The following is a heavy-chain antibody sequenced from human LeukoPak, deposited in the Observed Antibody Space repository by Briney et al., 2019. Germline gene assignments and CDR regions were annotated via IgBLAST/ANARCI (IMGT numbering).Heavy chain of an antibody. CDR2: INPNSGGT. D-gene: IGHD3-3*01. CDR3: ARDEKGHYDFWSGYYFRWFDP. Sequence: GASVKVSCKASGYTFTGYYMHWVRQAPGQGLEWMGWINPNSGGTNYAQKFQGRVTMTRDTSISTAYMELSRLRSDDTAVYYCARDEKGHYDFWSGYYFRWFDPWGQGTLVTVSS. CDR1: GYTFTGYY. V-gene: IGHV1-2*02. J-gene: IGHJ5*02.